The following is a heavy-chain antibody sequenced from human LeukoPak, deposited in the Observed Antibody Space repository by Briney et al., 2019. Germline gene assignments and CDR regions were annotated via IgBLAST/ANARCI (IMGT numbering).Heavy chain of an antibody. J-gene: IGHJ4*02. Sequence: SQTLSLTCTVSGGSISSGGYYWNWIRQHPGKGLVWIGFIYYSGSTYHNPSLKSRVSISVDTSKNQFSLKLSSVTAADTAVYYCARARDIVVSSNIYYFDYWGQGTLVTVSS. CDR2: IYYSGST. V-gene: IGHV4-31*03. CDR1: GGSISSGGYY. CDR3: ARARDIVVSSNIYYFDY. D-gene: IGHD2-2*01.